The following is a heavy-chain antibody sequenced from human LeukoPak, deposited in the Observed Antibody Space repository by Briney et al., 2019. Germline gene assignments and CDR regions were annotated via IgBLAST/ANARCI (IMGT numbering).Heavy chain of an antibody. Sequence: GGSLRLSCAASGFTFSNYDMHWVRQATGEGLELVSSIGTSGDTYYPGSVKGRFTISRENAKNSFYLQMNSLRAGDTAVYYCSRGGAAAGHAFDIWGLGTLVTVSP. CDR1: GFTFSNYD. D-gene: IGHD6-13*01. V-gene: IGHV3-13*04. J-gene: IGHJ3*02. CDR3: SRGGAAAGHAFDI. CDR2: IGTSGDT.